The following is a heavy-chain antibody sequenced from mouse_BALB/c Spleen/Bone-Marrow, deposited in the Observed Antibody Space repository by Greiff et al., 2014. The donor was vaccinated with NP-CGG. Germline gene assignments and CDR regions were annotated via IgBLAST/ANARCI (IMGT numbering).Heavy chain of an antibody. CDR2: IDPEIGNT. D-gene: IGHD4-1*01. Sequence: EVQLQESGAELVRPGALVKLSCKASGFNIKDYFMHWVKQRPEQGLEWIGWIDPEIGNTLYDPKFQGKASITADTFSNTAYLQLSSLTSEDTAVYYCARLFGTRDFDYWGQGTTLTVSS. CDR1: GFNIKDYF. CDR3: ARLFGTRDFDY. V-gene: IGHV14-1*02. J-gene: IGHJ2*01.